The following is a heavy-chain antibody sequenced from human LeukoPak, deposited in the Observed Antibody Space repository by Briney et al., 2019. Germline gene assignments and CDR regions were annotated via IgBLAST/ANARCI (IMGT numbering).Heavy chain of an antibody. CDR2: ISGSGGSA. CDR3: AKGWESSGWYGAKLDS. Sequence: QPGGSLRLSCAASGFTFSSYAMSWVRQAPGKGLDWVAGISGSGGSAYYADSVKGRFTISRDNSKNTLYLQMNTLRAEDTAIYYCAKGWESSGWYGAKLDSWGQGTLVTVSS. D-gene: IGHD6-19*01. CDR1: GFTFSSYA. V-gene: IGHV3-23*01. J-gene: IGHJ4*02.